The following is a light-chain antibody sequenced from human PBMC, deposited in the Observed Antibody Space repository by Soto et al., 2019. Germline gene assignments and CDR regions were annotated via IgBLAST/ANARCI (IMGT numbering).Light chain of an antibody. V-gene: IGKV3-15*01. CDR2: DAS. CDR1: QSVRSN. CDR3: QQYNAWRPGT. Sequence: EIVMTQSPATLSVSPGVRATLSCRASQSVRSNLAWYQQRPGQAPRLLIYDASTRATGIPDRFSGSGSVTEFTLTISSLQSEDFAVYYCQQYNAWRPGTFGGGTKVEIK. J-gene: IGKJ4*01.